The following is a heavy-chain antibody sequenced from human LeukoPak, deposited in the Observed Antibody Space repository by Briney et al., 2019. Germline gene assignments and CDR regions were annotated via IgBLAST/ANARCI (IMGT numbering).Heavy chain of an antibody. CDR2: ISAYNGNT. CDR3: ATKERGLVPTYYFDY. CDR1: GYTFTSYG. J-gene: IGHJ4*02. V-gene: IGHV1-18*01. Sequence: ASVKVSCKASGYTFTSYGISWVRQAPGQGLEWMGWISAYNGNTNYAQKLQGRVTMTTDTYTSTAYMELRSLRSGDTAVYYCATKERGLVPTYYFDYWGQGTLVTVSS. D-gene: IGHD6-19*01.